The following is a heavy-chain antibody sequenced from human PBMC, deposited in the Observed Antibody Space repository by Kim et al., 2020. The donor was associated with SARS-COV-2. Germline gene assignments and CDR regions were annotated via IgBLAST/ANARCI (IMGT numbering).Heavy chain of an antibody. D-gene: IGHD1-7*01. V-gene: IGHV4-4*02. J-gene: IGHJ4*02. CDR3: ARDPRQVRTFSYFDH. Sequence: SETLSLTCVVSGDSITSTNWWTWVRQPPGRGLEWIGEVYHSGSTNYNPSLKNRVTISVDKPNNHFSLQLTSVTAADTAVYYCARDPRQVRTFSYFDHWGQGALVTVSS. CDR1: GDSITSTNW. CDR2: VYHSGST.